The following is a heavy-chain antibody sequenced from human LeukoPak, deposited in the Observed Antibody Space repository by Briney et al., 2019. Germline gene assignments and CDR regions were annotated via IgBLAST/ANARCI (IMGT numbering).Heavy chain of an antibody. CDR1: GFTFSSYA. CDR2: ISYDGSNK. D-gene: IGHD6-19*01. V-gene: IGHV3-30*18. J-gene: IGHJ4*02. Sequence: PGGSLRLSCAASGFTFSSYAMHWVRQAPGKGLEWVAVISYDGSNKYYADSVKGRFTISRDNSKNTLYPQMNSLRAEDTAVYYCAKDSYQYSSATKWGQGTLVTVSS. CDR3: AKDSYQYSSATK.